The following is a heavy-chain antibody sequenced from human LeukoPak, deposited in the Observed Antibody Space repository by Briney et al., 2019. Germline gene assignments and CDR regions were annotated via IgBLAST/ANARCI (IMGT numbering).Heavy chain of an antibody. D-gene: IGHD3-10*01. CDR2: INHSGST. CDR3: ARTLKYYYGSGSYYGFDY. V-gene: IGHV4-34*01. J-gene: IGHJ4*02. Sequence: SETLSLTCAVYGGSFSGYYWSWIRQPPGKGLEWIGEINHSGSTNYNPSLKSRVTISVDTSKNRFSLRLSSVTAADTAVYYCARTLKYYYGSGSYYGFDYWGQGTLVTVSS. CDR1: GGSFSGYY.